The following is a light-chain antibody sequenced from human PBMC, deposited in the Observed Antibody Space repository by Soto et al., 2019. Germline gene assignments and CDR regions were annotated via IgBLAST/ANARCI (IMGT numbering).Light chain of an antibody. CDR1: SSDVGAYNY. CDR2: DVS. Sequence: QSVLTQPASVSGYPVQSITISCTGASSDVGAYNYVAWCQQHPGKGPKLLIYDVSNRPSGFSSRFSGSKSGNTASLTISGLRAEDEADYFCSSYTTSSTYVFGTG. J-gene: IGLJ1*01. CDR3: SSYTTSSTYV. V-gene: IGLV2-14*01.